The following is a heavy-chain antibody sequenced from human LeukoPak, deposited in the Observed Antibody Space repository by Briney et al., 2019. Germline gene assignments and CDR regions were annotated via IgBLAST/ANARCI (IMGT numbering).Heavy chain of an antibody. J-gene: IGHJ5*02. D-gene: IGHD5-18*01. CDR3: ARQGARGYSYGFIYH. Sequence: SETLSLTCTVSGASISSNSYYWVWIRQPPGKGLEWIGSIYYSGSTYYNPSLKSRVTISVDTSKNQFSLKLSSVTAADTAVYYCARQGARGYSYGFIYHWGQGTLVTVSS. V-gene: IGHV4-39*01. CDR1: GASISSNSYY. CDR2: IYYSGST.